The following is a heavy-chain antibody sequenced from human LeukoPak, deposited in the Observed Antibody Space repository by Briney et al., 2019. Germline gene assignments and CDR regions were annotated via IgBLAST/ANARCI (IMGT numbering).Heavy chain of an antibody. CDR3: ARVSGLAENYFDY. Sequence: ASVKVSCKASGYTFSAYDINWVRQVTGQGLEWMGWMNPNTGNAGYPQKFQGRVTITADKSTSIAYMELSSLRSEDTAVYYCARVSGLAENYFDYWGQGTLVTVSS. D-gene: IGHD3-9*01. J-gene: IGHJ4*02. V-gene: IGHV1-8*01. CDR2: MNPNTGNA. CDR1: GYTFSAYD.